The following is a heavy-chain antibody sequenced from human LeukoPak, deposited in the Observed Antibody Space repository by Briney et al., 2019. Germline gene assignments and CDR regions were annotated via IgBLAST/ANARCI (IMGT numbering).Heavy chain of an antibody. D-gene: IGHD1-26*01. CDR2: ISGSGGST. Sequence: GGSLRLSCAASGFTFSSYDMSWVRQAPGRGLEWVSAISGSGGSTYYADSVKGRFTISRDNSKNTLYLQMNSLRAEDTAVYYCAKDVGATDYYYYYMDVWGKGTTVTISS. CDR3: AKDVGATDYYYYYMDV. V-gene: IGHV3-23*01. CDR1: GFTFSSYD. J-gene: IGHJ6*03.